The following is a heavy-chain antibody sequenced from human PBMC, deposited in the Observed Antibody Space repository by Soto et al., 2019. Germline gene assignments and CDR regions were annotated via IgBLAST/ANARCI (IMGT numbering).Heavy chain of an antibody. D-gene: IGHD2-21*01. CDR1: GFTFSDFA. CDR3: ARPFPDKTYYYFGMDV. CDR2: ISRSGDRT. J-gene: IGHJ6*02. Sequence: EVQLSQSGGGLVQPGESLSLSCAASGFTFSDFAMTWIRQSPGKGLEWVCTISRSGDRTFYAASVRGRLTVSRDNSKDALYLQVNSLRADDTAIYYCARPFPDKTYYYFGMDVWGQGTAVTVSS. V-gene: IGHV3-23*01.